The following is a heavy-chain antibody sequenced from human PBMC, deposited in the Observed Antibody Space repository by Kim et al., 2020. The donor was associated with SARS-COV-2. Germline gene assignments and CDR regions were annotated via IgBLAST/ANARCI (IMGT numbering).Heavy chain of an antibody. CDR2: INDSGST. CDR1: GGSFSNYY. J-gene: IGHJ4*02. D-gene: IGHD2-15*01. CDR3: ARAPIVIVTTARLFDS. V-gene: IGHV4-34*01. Sequence: SETLSLTCGVYGGSFSNYYWSWIRQSPRKELEWIGEINDSGSTKYNPSLKSLVTISVDTSKNQFSLTLRSVTAADTAVYYCARAPIVIVTTARLFDSWGQGTLVAVSS.